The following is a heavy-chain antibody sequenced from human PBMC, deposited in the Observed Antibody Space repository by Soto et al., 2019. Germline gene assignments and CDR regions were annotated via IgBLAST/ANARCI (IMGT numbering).Heavy chain of an antibody. D-gene: IGHD2-15*01. J-gene: IGHJ1*01. CDR1: GGTFSNSA. CDR3: ASSDKSSTGEYVQQ. Sequence: QVHLVQSGAEVRKPGSSVKVSCKASGGTFSNSAFNWVRQAPGQGLEWMGGIIPVIDTVDYAQKLQGRVTITADESTSTVYMDLSSLRSEDSAVYYCASSDKSSTGEYVQQWGQGTLVTVSS. V-gene: IGHV1-69*01. CDR2: IIPVIDTV.